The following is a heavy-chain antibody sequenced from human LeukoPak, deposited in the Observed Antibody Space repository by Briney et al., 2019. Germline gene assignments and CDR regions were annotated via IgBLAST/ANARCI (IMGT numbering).Heavy chain of an antibody. J-gene: IGHJ4*02. CDR1: GGSVSSGSYY. CDR2: VHYSGST. CDR3: AREGAVLTDYQVFYFDS. V-gene: IGHV4-61*01. D-gene: IGHD3-9*01. Sequence: SETLSLTCTVSGGSVSSGSYYWSWNRQPPGKGLERIGYVHYSGSTDYNPSLKSRVTISLDTSKNQFSLKLTAVTAADAAVYYCAREGAVLTDYQVFYFDSWGQGTLVTVSS.